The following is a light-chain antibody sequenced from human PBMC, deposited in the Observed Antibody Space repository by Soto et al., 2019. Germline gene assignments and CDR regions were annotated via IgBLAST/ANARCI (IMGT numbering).Light chain of an antibody. Sequence: EVVMTQSPATLSVSPGERATLSCRASQSVGSNLAWYQQKPGQAPRLLIYGASTRATGIPARFSGSGSGTEFTLTISSLQSEDFAIYYCQQYNIWPPVTFGQGTRLEIK. V-gene: IGKV3-15*01. CDR3: QQYNIWPPVT. J-gene: IGKJ5*01. CDR2: GAS. CDR1: QSVGSN.